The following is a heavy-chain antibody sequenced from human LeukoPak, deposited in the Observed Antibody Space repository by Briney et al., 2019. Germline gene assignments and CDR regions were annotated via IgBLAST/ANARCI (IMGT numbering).Heavy chain of an antibody. V-gene: IGHV3-53*05. CDR3: ARDRQPYYHYYGMDV. CDR1: GFNATSNY. Sequence: PGGSLRLSCAASGFNATSNYMSWVRQAPGKGLEWVSVIYTGGTTYYADSMKGRCTISRDNSKNTLYLQMNSLRAEDTAAYYCARDRQPYYHYYGMDVWGQGTTVSVSS. CDR2: IYTGGTT. J-gene: IGHJ6*02. D-gene: IGHD6-6*01.